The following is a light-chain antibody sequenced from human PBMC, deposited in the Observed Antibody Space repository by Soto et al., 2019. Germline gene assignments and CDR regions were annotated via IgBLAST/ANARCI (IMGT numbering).Light chain of an antibody. CDR2: GAS. CDR1: QNIHTN. CDR3: QQYYNWPRT. J-gene: IGKJ5*01. V-gene: IGKV3-15*01. Sequence: EIVMTHSSATLSVAPVEISTLSCRAGQNIHTNLAWYQQKPGQAPRLLFYGASTGATGLPARFSGSGSGTEFTLTINSLQAEDCAVYYCQQYYNWPRTFGQGTRLEIK.